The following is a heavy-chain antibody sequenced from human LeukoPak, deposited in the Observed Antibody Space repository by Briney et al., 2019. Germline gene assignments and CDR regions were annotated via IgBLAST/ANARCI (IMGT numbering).Heavy chain of an antibody. D-gene: IGHD3/OR15-3a*01. CDR2: VHCEGTTT. CDR3: ARDSDWILFDY. CDR1: GFTFNTYW. V-gene: IGHV3-74*03. J-gene: IGHJ4*02. Sequence: PGGSLRLSCTASGFTFNTYWMHWVRHAPGKGLVWVARVHCEGTTTAYADSVKRRFTISRDNAKSTLYLKITNLRAEDTAVYYCARDSDWILFDYWGRGTLVTVSS.